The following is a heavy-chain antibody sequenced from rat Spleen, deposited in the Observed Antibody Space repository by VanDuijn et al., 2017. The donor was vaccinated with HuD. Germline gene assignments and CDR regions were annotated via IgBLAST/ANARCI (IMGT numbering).Heavy chain of an antibody. J-gene: IGHJ3*01. V-gene: IGHV5-46*01. D-gene: IGHD1-12*03. CDR1: GFTFSSSP. CDR2: ISTRGGRT. CDR3: TRMMVTLKGPFAY. Sequence: EVQLVESGGGLVQPGRSMRLSCAASGFTFSSSPMAWVRLAPTKGLEWVATISTRGGRTYYRDSVKGRFTISRDNAKSSLYLQMDSLRSEDTATYYCTRMMVTLKGPFAYWGQGTLVTVSS.